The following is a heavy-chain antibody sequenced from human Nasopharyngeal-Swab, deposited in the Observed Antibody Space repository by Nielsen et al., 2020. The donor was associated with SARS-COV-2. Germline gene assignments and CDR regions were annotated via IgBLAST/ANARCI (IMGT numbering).Heavy chain of an antibody. V-gene: IGHV3-21*04. Sequence: GGSLRLSCAASGFTFSSYSMNWVRRAPGKGLEWVSSISSSSSYIYYADSVKGRFTISRDNAKNSLYLQMSSLRTEDTALYYCARDLSSIWTSGLGVWGQGTTVIVSS. CDR2: ISSSSSYI. CDR1: GFTFSSYS. D-gene: IGHD6-13*01. J-gene: IGHJ6*02. CDR3: ARDLSSIWTSGLGV.